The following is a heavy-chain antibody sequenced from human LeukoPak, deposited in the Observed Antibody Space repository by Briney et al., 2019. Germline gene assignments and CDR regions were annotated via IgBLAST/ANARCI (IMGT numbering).Heavy chain of an antibody. V-gene: IGHV1-69*04. J-gene: IGHJ6*02. CDR2: IIPILGIT. CDR3: ARDLGYNWNSDDMDV. CDR1: GGTFSSYG. D-gene: IGHD1-7*01. Sequence: VASVKVSCKASGGTFSSYGISWVRQAPGQGLEWMGRIIPILGITSHAQQFQGRVTMTADKSTSTAYMELSSLRSEDTAVYYCARDLGYNWNSDDMDVWGPGTTVTVS.